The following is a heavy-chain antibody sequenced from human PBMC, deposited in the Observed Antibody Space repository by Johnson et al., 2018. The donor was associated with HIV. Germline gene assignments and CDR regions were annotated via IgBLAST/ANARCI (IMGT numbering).Heavy chain of an antibody. CDR2: IRYDGSDK. CDR3: AKWKYGRGDGGGGTKHAFDI. V-gene: IGHV3-30*02. D-gene: IGHD1-1*01. Sequence: QVQLVESGGGVVQPGRSLRLSCAASGFTFTNAWMSWVRQAPGKGLEWVSFIRYDGSDKHYADSVKGRFTISRDNSKNTVYLQTNSLRAEDSAVYYCAKWKYGRGDGGGGTKHAFDIWGQGTMVTVSS. J-gene: IGHJ3*02. CDR1: GFTFTNAW.